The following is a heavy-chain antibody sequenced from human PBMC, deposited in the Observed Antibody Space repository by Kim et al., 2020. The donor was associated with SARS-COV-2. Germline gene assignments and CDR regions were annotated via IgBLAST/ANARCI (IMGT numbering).Heavy chain of an antibody. J-gene: IGHJ4*02. Sequence: SETLSLTCTVSGGSISSGSYYWSWIRQPAGKGLEWIGRIYTSGSTNYNPSLKSRVTISVDTSKNQFSLKLSSVTAADTAVYYCARERGMAYYYDSSGYTLFDYWGQGTLVTVSS. CDR1: GGSISSGSYY. V-gene: IGHV4-61*02. CDR3: ARERGMAYYYDSSGYTLFDY. CDR2: IYTSGST. D-gene: IGHD3-22*01.